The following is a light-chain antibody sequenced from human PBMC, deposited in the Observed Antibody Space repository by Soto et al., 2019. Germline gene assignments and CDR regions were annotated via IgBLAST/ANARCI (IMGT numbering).Light chain of an antibody. Sequence: DVQMTQSPSSLSAFVGDRVTITCRASQNVNNYVNWYQQKPGKAPRLLIFGASTLHSGVPPRFSGTGSGTDFTLTISSLQPEDFATYFCQQTYPTPPITFGQGTRLDLK. J-gene: IGKJ5*01. CDR2: GAS. CDR1: QNVNNY. CDR3: QQTYPTPPIT. V-gene: IGKV1-39*01.